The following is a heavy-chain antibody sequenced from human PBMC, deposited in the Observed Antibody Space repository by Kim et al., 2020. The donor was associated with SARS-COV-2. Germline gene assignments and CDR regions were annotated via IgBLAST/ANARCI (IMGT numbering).Heavy chain of an antibody. CDR2: INPNSGGT. Sequence: ASVKVSCKASGYTFTGYYMHWVRQAPGQGLEWMGWINPNSGGTNYAQKFQGRVTMTRDTSISTAYMELSRLRSDDTAVYYCARDLSNQWLVPYYYYYGMDVWGQGTTVTVSS. V-gene: IGHV1-2*02. CDR1: GYTFTGYY. J-gene: IGHJ6*02. CDR3: ARDLSNQWLVPYYYYYGMDV. D-gene: IGHD6-19*01.